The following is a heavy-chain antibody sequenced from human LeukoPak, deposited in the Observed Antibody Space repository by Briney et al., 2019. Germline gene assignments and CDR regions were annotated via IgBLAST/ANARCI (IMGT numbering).Heavy chain of an antibody. CDR3: ARDHMGATAN. D-gene: IGHD1-26*01. J-gene: IGHJ4*02. V-gene: IGHV3-33*01. Sequence: GGSRRLSCAASGFTFSSYGMHWVRQAPGKGLEWVAVIWYDGSNKYYADSVKGRFTISRDNSKNTLYLPMNSLRAEDTAVYYCARDHMGATANWGQGTLVTVSS. CDR1: GFTFSSYG. CDR2: IWYDGSNK.